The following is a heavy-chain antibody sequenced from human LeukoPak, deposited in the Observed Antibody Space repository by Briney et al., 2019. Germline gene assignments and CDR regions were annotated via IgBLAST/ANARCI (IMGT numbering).Heavy chain of an antibody. CDR3: VRDDADSAYAAGDY. CDR1: GGIFTSYT. Sequence: SVKVSCKASGGIFTSYTISGVRQAPGQGLEWMGRVVPLLGIANYAQKFQGRVTIVAEKSTRTVYMQLSGLTSEDTAIYYCVRDDADSAYAAGDYWGQGTLVTVSS. J-gene: IGHJ4*02. CDR2: VVPLLGIA. V-gene: IGHV1-69*04. D-gene: IGHD5-12*01.